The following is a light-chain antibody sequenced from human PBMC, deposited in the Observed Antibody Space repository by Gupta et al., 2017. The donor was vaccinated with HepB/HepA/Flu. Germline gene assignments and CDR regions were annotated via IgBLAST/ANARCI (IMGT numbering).Light chain of an antibody. CDR1: SSNIGNNY. CDR3: GTSVSSQSVLDV. CDR2: ENN. J-gene: IGLJ1*01. Sequence: QSVLTQPPSVSAAPGQKVTISCSGSSSNIGNNYVSWYQQLPGTAPKLLIYENNKRPSGIPDRFSGSKSGTSATLGINXLXTGDEAXYYCGTSVSSQSVLDVFGTGTKVTVL. V-gene: IGLV1-51*02.